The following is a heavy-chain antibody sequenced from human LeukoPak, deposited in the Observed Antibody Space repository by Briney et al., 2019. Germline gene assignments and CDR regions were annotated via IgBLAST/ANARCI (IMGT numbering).Heavy chain of an antibody. D-gene: IGHD3-10*01. CDR1: GFTFGDYA. J-gene: IGHJ4*02. CDR3: ARDLRSYYGSGSYYIPGDY. CDR2: IYYSGST. V-gene: IGHV4-59*01. Sequence: GSLRLSCTASGFTFGDYAMSWIRQPPGKGLEWIGYIYYSGSTNYNPSLKSRVTISVDTSKNQFSLKLSSVTAADTAVYYCARDLRSYYGSGSYYIPGDYWSQGTLVTVSS.